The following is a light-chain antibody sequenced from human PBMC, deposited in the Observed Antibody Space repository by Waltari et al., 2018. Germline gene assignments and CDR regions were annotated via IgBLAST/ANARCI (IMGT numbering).Light chain of an antibody. CDR2: QTS. CDR3: QQYNHYYS. Sequence: DIQMTQSPSILSASVGDRVTITCRASQNINIWLAWYQQKPGRAPNLLIYQTSSLESGVPSRFSGSGSGTEFTLTISSLQPDDLATYYCQQYNHYYSFGQGTKLEIK. CDR1: QNINIW. V-gene: IGKV1-5*03. J-gene: IGKJ2*03.